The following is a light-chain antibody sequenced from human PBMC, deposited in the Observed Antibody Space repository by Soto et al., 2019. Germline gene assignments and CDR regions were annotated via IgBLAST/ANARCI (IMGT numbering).Light chain of an antibody. CDR2: AAS. CDR1: ENINTY. V-gene: IGKV1-39*01. J-gene: IGKJ3*01. Sequence: IQMTQSPPSLSASVGDRVTITCRTSENINTYLNWYQQKPGKAPKLLIYAASSLQSGVPSRFSGSGSGTDFTLNISTLQPEDFEAYYCQQSYSAPLTFGPGTKVDIK. CDR3: QQSYSAPLT.